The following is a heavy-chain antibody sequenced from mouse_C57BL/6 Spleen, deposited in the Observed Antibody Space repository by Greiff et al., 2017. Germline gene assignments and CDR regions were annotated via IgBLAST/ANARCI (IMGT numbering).Heavy chain of an antibody. D-gene: IGHD2-1*01. J-gene: IGHJ3*01. Sequence: VQLQQPGTELVKPGASVKLSCKASGYTFTSYWMHWVKQRPGQGLEWIGNINPSNGGTNYNEKFKSKATLTVDKASSTAYMQLSSLTSEDSAVYYCARGDYGNYGFAYWGQGTLVTVSA. CDR1: GYTFTSYW. V-gene: IGHV1-53*01. CDR3: ARGDYGNYGFAY. CDR2: INPSNGGT.